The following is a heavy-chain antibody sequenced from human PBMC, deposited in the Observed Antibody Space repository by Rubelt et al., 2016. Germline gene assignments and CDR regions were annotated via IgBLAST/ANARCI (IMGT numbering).Heavy chain of an antibody. V-gene: IGHV4-59*08. Sequence: QVQLQESGPGLVKPSETLSLTCTVSGGSISSYYWSWIRQPAGKGLEWIGYIYYSGSTNYNPSLKSLFTISVDTSKNQFSRKLSSVTAADTAVYYCARHDYYGSGSDPGFDPWGQGTLVTVSS. CDR3: ARHDYYGSGSDPGFDP. CDR2: IYYSGST. D-gene: IGHD3-10*01. CDR1: GGSISSYY. J-gene: IGHJ5*02.